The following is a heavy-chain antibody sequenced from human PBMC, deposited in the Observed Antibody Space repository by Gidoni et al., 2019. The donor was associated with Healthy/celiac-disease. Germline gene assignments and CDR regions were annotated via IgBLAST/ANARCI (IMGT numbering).Heavy chain of an antibody. J-gene: IGHJ4*02. V-gene: IGHV4-39*01. D-gene: IGHD6-13*01. Sequence: QLQLQESGPGLVKPSETLSLTCTVSGGSISSSSYYWGWIRQPPGKGLEWIGSIYYSGGTYYNPSLKGRVTISVDTSKNQFSLKLSSVTAADTAVYYCARHTGIAAAGTGYFDYWGQGTLVTVSS. CDR3: ARHTGIAAAGTGYFDY. CDR2: IYYSGGT. CDR1: GGSISSSSYY.